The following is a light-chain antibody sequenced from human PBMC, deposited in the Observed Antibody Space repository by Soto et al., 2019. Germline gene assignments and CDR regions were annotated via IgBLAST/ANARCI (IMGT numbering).Light chain of an antibody. CDR3: SSYTSSSTLNV. CDR1: SSDVGGYNY. J-gene: IGLJ1*01. V-gene: IGLV2-14*01. Sequence: QSALTQPASVSGSPGQSITISCTGTSSDVGGYNYVSWYQQHPGKAPKLMIYEVSNRPSGVPNRFSGSKSGNTASLTISGLQAEDEADDYCSSYTSSSTLNVFGTGTKLTVL. CDR2: EVS.